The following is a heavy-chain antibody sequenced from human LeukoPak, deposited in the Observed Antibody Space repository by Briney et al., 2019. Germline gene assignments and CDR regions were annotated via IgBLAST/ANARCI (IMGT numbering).Heavy chain of an antibody. D-gene: IGHD5-18*01. Sequence: GASVKVSCKASGNTFTSYDINWVRQATGQGLEWMGWMNPNSGNTGYAQKFQGRVTMTRNTSISTAYMELSSLRAEDTAVYYCAKVGVQLWKWGAFDIWGQGTMVTVSS. J-gene: IGHJ3*02. CDR2: MNPNSGNT. CDR3: AKVGVQLWKWGAFDI. CDR1: GNTFTSYD. V-gene: IGHV1-8*02.